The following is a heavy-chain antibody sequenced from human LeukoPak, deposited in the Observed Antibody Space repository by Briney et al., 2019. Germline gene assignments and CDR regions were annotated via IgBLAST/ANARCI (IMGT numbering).Heavy chain of an antibody. Sequence: GESLKISCKGSGYSFTSYWIGWVRQMPGKGVEWMGLIHLVDSVTRYTPSFQGQVTMSADKSISTAYLQWSSLKASDTAMYYCARRLLGGSGSFDYWGQGTVVTVSS. D-gene: IGHD3-10*01. J-gene: IGHJ4*02. CDR3: ARRLLGGSGSFDY. CDR2: IHLVDSVT. V-gene: IGHV5-51*01. CDR1: GYSFTSYW.